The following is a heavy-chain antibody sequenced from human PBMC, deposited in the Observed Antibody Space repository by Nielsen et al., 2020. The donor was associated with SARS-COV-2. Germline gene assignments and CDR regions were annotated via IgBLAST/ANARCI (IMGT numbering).Heavy chain of an antibody. J-gene: IGHJ4*02. Sequence: SETLSLTCTVSGGSISSGGYYWSWIRQHPGKGLEWIGYIYYSGSTYYNPSLKSRVTISVDTSKNQFSLKLSSVTAADTAVYYCARASHNRWELLSFDYWGQGTLVTVSS. CDR1: GGSISSGGYY. D-gene: IGHD1-26*01. V-gene: IGHV4-31*03. CDR2: IYYSGST. CDR3: ARASHNRWELLSFDY.